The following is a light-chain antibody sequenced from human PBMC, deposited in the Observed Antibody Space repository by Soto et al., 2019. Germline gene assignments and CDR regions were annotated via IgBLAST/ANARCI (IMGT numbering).Light chain of an antibody. Sequence: QSVLTHPASVSGYPGQSITISCTGTSGDVGSYNLVSWYQQHPGKAPKLMIYEGSKRPSGVSNRSSGSKSGNTASLTISGLQAEDEADYYCCSYAGSSTFFYVLGTGTKVT. CDR2: EGS. CDR1: SGDVGSYNL. J-gene: IGLJ1*01. V-gene: IGLV2-23*03. CDR3: CSYAGSSTFFYV.